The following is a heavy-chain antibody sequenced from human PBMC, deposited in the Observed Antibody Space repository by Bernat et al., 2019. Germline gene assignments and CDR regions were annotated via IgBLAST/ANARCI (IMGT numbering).Heavy chain of an antibody. CDR2: ISSSSGDI. V-gene: IGHV3-21*05. J-gene: IGHJ4*02. D-gene: IGHD2-2*01. CDR3: VSKGAILTMPFDY. Sequence: EVQLLESGGGLVKPGGSLRLSCAASGFNFNIYSMNWVRQAPGKGLEWVSYISSSSGDIHYADSVQGRFTISRDNAKNSLYLQMNSLRDEDTAVYYCVSKGAILTMPFDYWGQGTLVTVSS. CDR1: GFNFNIYS.